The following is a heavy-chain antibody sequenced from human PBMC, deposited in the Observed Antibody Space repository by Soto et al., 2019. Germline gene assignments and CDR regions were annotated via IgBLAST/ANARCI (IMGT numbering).Heavy chain of an antibody. D-gene: IGHD3-9*01. CDR1: GGSISSSSYY. J-gene: IGHJ4*02. V-gene: IGHV4-39*01. Sequence: TLSLTCTVSGGSISSSSYYWGWIRQPPGKGLEWIGSIYYSGSTYYNPSLKSRVTISVDTSKNQFSLKLSSVTAADTAVYYCARISDGLESPDSEVLVGSYWGGGADYWGQGTLVTVSS. CDR3: ARISDGLESPDSEVLVGSYWGGGADY. CDR2: IYYSGST.